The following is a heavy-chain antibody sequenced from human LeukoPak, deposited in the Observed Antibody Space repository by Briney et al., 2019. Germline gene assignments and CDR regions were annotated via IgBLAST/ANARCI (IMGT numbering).Heavy chain of an antibody. J-gene: IGHJ3*02. CDR2: ISWNSGSI. D-gene: IGHD2-15*01. Sequence: GGSLRLSCAASGFTFSSYGMHWVRQAPGKGLEWVSGISWNSGSIGYADSVKGRFTISRDNAKNSLYLQMNSLRAEDTALYCCAKDRSPEVARDAFDIWGQGTMVTVSS. CDR1: GFTFSSYG. CDR3: AKDRSPEVARDAFDI. V-gene: IGHV3-9*01.